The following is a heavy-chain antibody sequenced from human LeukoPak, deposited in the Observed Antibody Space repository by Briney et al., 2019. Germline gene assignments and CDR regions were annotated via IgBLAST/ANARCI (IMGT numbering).Heavy chain of an antibody. CDR1: GFTFSSYG. J-gene: IGHJ4*02. D-gene: IGHD1-26*01. V-gene: IGHV3-30*02. CDR3: AKEATEVEWELLFDY. CDR2: IRYDGSNK. Sequence: SGGSLRLSCAASGFTFSSYGMHWVRQAPGKGLEWVAFIRYDGSNKYYADSVKGRFTISRDNSKNTLYLQMNSLRAEDTAVYYCAKEATEVEWELLFDYWGQGTLVTVSS.